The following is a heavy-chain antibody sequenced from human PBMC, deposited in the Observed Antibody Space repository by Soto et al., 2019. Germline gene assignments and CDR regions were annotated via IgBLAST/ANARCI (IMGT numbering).Heavy chain of an antibody. J-gene: IGHJ5*02. CDR2: MNPNSGNT. D-gene: IGHD6-13*01. V-gene: IGHV1-8*01. CDR1: GYTFTSYD. Sequence: ASVKVYCKASGYTFTSYDINWVRQATGQGLEWMGWMNPNSGNTGYAQKFQGRVTMTRNTSISTAYMELSSLRSEDTAVYYCARRGRGGSSWYRGENWFDPWGQGTLVTVSS. CDR3: ARRGRGGSSWYRGENWFDP.